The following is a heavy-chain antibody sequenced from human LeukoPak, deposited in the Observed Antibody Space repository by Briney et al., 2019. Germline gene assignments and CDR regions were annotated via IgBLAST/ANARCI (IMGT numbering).Heavy chain of an antibody. CDR1: GFTFSSYA. V-gene: IGHV3-30*04. D-gene: IGHD3-22*01. CDR3: ARDEARGDYYDSSGYQDY. Sequence: PGRSLRLSCAASGFTFSSYAMHWVRQAPGKGLEWVAVISYDGSNKYCADSVKGRFTISRDNSKNTLYLQMNSLRAEDTAVYYCARDEARGDYYDSSGYQDYWGQGTLVTVSS. CDR2: ISYDGSNK. J-gene: IGHJ4*02.